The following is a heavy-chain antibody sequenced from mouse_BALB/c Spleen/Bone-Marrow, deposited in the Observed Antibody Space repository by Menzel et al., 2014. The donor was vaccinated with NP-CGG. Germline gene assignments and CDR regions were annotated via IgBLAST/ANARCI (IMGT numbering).Heavy chain of an antibody. CDR2: ISSGGGNT. Sequence: EVKLMESGGGLVKPGGSLKLSCAASGFTFSTYTMSSVRQTPEKRLEWVATISSGGGNTYQPDSMKGRFTISRDNDKNNLYLQMSSLRSEDTALYYCARSPYGSYTMDYWGQGTSVTVSS. D-gene: IGHD2-2*01. J-gene: IGHJ4*01. V-gene: IGHV5-9*03. CDR1: GFTFSTYT. CDR3: ARSPYGSYTMDY.